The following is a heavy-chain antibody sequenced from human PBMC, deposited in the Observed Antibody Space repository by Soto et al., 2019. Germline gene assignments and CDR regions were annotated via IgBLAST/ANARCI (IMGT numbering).Heavy chain of an antibody. V-gene: IGHV4-31*03. CDR3: ARDRQNPPHYFDY. J-gene: IGHJ4*02. CDR1: GGSISSGGYY. Sequence: SETLSLTCTVSGGSISSGGYYWSWIRQHPGKGLEWIGYIYYSGSTYYNPSLKSRVTISVDTSKNQFSLKLSSVTAADTAVYYCARDRQNPPHYFDYWGQGTLVTFSS. CDR2: IYYSGST.